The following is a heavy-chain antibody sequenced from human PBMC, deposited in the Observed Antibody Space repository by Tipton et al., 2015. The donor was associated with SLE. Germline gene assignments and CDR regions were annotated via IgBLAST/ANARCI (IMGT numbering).Heavy chain of an antibody. J-gene: IGHJ5*02. CDR3: ARGGYSAGPFDP. Sequence: TLSLTCTVSGDSITNYYWSWIRQPAGKGLEWIGGIDTSGATIYNPSPKSRATMSKDTSKNQFSLKLSSVTAADSALYFCARGGYSAGPFDPWGQGILVTVSS. CDR2: IDTSGAT. D-gene: IGHD4/OR15-4a*01. V-gene: IGHV4-4*07. CDR1: GDSITNYY.